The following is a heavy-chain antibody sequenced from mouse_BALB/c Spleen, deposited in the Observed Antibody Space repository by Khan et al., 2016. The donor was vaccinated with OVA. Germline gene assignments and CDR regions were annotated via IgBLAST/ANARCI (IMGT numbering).Heavy chain of an antibody. V-gene: IGHV5-17*02. J-gene: IGHJ3*01. D-gene: IGHD2-1*01. CDR3: ARGNWAWFAY. Sequence: DVKLVESGGGLVQPGGSRKLSCAASGFTFSSFGMHWVRQAPEKGLEWVAYISSDSITLYYADTVKGRVTISRDNPRNTLFLQMTSLRSEDPAIYYCARGNWAWFAYWGQGTLVTVSA. CDR1: GFTFSSFG. CDR2: ISSDSITL.